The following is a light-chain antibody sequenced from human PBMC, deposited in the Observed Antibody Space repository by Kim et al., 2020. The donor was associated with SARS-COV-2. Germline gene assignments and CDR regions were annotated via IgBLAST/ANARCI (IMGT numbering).Light chain of an antibody. J-gene: IGLJ3*02. CDR2: DVS. CDR3: SSYTSSSTRV. CDR1: SSDVGGYNY. Sequence: GQSITIYCTETSSDVGGYNYVSWYQQHPGKAPKLMIYDVSNRPSGVSNRFSGSKSGNTASLTISGLQAEDEADYYCSSYTSSSTRVFGGGTQLTVL. V-gene: IGLV2-14*03.